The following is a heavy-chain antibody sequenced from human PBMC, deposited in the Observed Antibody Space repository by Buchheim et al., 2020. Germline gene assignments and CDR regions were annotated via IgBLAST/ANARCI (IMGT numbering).Heavy chain of an antibody. CDR1: GYTFTSYD. Sequence: QVQLVQSGAEVKKPGASVKVSCKASGYTFTSYDINWVRQATGQGLEWMGWMNPNSGNTGYAQKFQGRVTMTRNTSISTAYMELSSLRSEDTAVYYCARGSYSSSWYWATNYYYYYGMDVWGQGTT. CDR3: ARGSYSSSWYWATNYYYYYGMDV. V-gene: IGHV1-8*01. D-gene: IGHD6-13*01. J-gene: IGHJ6*02. CDR2: MNPNSGNT.